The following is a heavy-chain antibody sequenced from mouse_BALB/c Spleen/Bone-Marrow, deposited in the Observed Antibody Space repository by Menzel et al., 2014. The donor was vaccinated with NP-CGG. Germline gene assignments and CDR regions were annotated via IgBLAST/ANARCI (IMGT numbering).Heavy chain of an antibody. CDR1: GYTFTDYE. CDR3: TRRTGDPY. CDR2: TDPETGDT. D-gene: IGHD4-1*01. J-gene: IGHJ3*01. Sequence: VKLMESGAELVRPGASVTLSCKASGYTFTDYEMHWVKQTPVHGLEWIGTTDPETGDTAYNQKFKGKATLTADKSSSTAYMELRSLTSEDSAVYYCTRRTGDPYWGQGTLVTVSA. V-gene: IGHV1-15*01.